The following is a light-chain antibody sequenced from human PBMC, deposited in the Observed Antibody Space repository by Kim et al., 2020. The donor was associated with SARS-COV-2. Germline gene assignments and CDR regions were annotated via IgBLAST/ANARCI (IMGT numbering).Light chain of an antibody. CDR1: SSDVGGYNY. CDR3: SSYTNSITDVV. J-gene: IGLJ2*01. V-gene: IGLV2-14*01. Sequence: QSALTQHASVSGSPGQSITISCTATSSDVGGYNYVSWYQQHPGKAPKLMIYDVDKRPSGVSNRFSGSKSGNTASLTISGLQAEDEADYYCSSYTNSITDVVFGGGTQLTVL. CDR2: DVD.